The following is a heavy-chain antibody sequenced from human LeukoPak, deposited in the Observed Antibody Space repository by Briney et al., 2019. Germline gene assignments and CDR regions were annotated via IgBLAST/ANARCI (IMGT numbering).Heavy chain of an antibody. CDR1: GGSISSSGYY. V-gene: IGHV4-31*03. CDR2: IYYSGST. J-gene: IGHJ4*02. CDR3: ARKGFGDYKFDY. D-gene: IGHD4-17*01. Sequence: PSQTLSLTCTASGGSISSSGYYWSRIRQHPGKGLEWIGYIYYSGSTYYNPSLKSRVTISVDTSKNQFSLTLTSVTAADTAVYYCARKGFGDYKFDYWGQGTLVTVSS.